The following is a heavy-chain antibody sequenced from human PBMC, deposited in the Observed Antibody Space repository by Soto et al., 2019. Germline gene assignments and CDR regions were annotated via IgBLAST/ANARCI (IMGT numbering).Heavy chain of an antibody. Sequence: QVQLVESGGGVVQPGRSLRLCCAASGFTFSSYGMHWVRQAPGKGLEWVAVIWYDGSNKYYADSVKGRFTISRDNSKNTLYLQMNSLRAEDTAVYYCARDPGYGDYRGYFDYWGQGTLVTVSS. J-gene: IGHJ4*02. V-gene: IGHV3-33*01. CDR2: IWYDGSNK. D-gene: IGHD4-17*01. CDR3: ARDPGYGDYRGYFDY. CDR1: GFTFSSYG.